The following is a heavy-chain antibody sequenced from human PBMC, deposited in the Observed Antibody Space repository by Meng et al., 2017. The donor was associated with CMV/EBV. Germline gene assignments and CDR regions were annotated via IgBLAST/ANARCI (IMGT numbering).Heavy chain of an antibody. CDR2: INHSGST. Sequence: VQLQQWGAGLLKPSGTLSPTCAVYGGSFSGYYWSWIRQPPGKGLEWIGEINHSGSTNYNPSLKSRVTISVDTSKNQFSLKLSSVTAADTAVYYCARGGNWFDPWGQGTLVTVSS. CDR1: GGSFSGYY. CDR3: ARGGNWFDP. V-gene: IGHV4-34*01. J-gene: IGHJ5*02.